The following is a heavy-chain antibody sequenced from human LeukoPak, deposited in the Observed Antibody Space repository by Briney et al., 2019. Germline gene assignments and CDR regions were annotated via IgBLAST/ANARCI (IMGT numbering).Heavy chain of an antibody. CDR2: FDPEDGET. J-gene: IGHJ4*02. D-gene: IGHD1-26*01. CDR3: ATKGKWELLFDY. Sequence: ASVKVSCKVSGYTLTELSMHWVRQAPGKGLEWMGGFDPEDGETIYAQKFQGRVTMTEDTSTDTAYMELSSLRSEGTAVYYCATKGKWELLFDYWGQGTLVTVSS. CDR1: GYTLTELS. V-gene: IGHV1-24*01.